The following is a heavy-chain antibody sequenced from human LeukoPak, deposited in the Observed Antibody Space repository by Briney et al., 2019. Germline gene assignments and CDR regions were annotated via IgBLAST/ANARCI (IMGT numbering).Heavy chain of an antibody. Sequence: GGSLRLSCVAAGFTFSNYVMSWVRQAPGKGLEWVSSISGSGGTTYYGDSVKGRFSISRDNSRNTLYLQMNSLRAEDTAAYYCAKDRVSTVTANYFDYWGQGTLVTVSS. J-gene: IGHJ4*02. D-gene: IGHD4-17*01. CDR3: AKDRVSTVTANYFDY. CDR1: GFTFSNYV. V-gene: IGHV3-23*01. CDR2: ISGSGGTT.